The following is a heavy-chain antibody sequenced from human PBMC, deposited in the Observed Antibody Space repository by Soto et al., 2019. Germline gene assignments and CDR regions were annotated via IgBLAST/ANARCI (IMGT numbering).Heavy chain of an antibody. J-gene: IGHJ4*02. CDR1: GYSFTSDV. D-gene: IGHD2-15*01. CDR3: VRAHVTPDCSGGSCYALDY. Sequence: QVQLVQSGAEVKKPGASVKVSCKTSGYSFTSDVNWVRRATGQGLEWMGWMNPNSGNTGYAQKFQGRVTMTRDTSISTAYMELSSLRSEDTAVYYCVRAHVTPDCSGGSCYALDYWGQGTLVIVSS. CDR2: MNPNSGNT. V-gene: IGHV1-8*01.